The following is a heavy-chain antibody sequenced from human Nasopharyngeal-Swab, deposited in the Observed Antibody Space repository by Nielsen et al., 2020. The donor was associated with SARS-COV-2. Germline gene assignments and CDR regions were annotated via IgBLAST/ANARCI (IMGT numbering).Heavy chain of an antibody. CDR3: ARGAFGLGHSWFDP. CDR2: MNPKSGDV. Sequence: ASVKVSCKSSGYTFSRNDINWVRQATGQGLEWMGWMNPKSGDVGCAQKFQGRVTMTRNTSTTTAYMELSSLRHEDTAVYYCARGAFGLGHSWFDPWGQGTLVTVSS. CDR1: GYTFSRND. D-gene: IGHD3/OR15-3a*01. V-gene: IGHV1-8*01. J-gene: IGHJ5*02.